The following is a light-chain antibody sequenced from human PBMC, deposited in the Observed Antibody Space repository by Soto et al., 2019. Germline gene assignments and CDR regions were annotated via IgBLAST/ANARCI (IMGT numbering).Light chain of an antibody. CDR1: QSISSW. J-gene: IGKJ2*01. Sequence: DIQMTQSPSTLSASVGDRVTITCRASQSISSWLAWYQQKPGKAPKLLIYDASSLESGVQSRFSGSGSGTEFTLTISSLQPDDFATYYCQQYNSYVYTFGQGTKLEIK. V-gene: IGKV1-5*01. CDR2: DAS. CDR3: QQYNSYVYT.